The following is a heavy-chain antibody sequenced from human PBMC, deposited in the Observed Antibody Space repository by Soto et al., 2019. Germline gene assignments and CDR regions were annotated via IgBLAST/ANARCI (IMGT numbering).Heavy chain of an antibody. CDR1: GYSFTSYW. D-gene: IGHD1-1*01. V-gene: IGHV5-51*01. CDR3: ARHSGTTPARYYYYGMDV. Sequence: GESLKISCKGSGYSFTSYWIGWVRQMPGKGLEWMGIIYPGDSDTRYSPSFQGQVTISADKSISTAYLQWSSLKASDTAMYYCARHSGTTPARYYYYGMDVWGQGTTVTVSS. J-gene: IGHJ6*02. CDR2: IYPGDSDT.